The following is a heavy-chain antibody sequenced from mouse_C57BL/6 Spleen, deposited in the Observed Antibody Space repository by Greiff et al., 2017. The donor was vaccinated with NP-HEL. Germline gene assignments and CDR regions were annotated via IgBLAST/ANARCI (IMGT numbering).Heavy chain of an antibody. J-gene: IGHJ3*01. V-gene: IGHV1-54*01. Sequence: VQLQQSGAELVRPGTSVKVSCKASGYAFTNYLIEWVKQRPGQGLEWIGVINPGSGGTNYNEKFKGKATLTADKSSSTAYMQLSSLTSEDSAVYVCARAEGNYVGRFAYWGQGTLVTVSA. CDR2: INPGSGGT. D-gene: IGHD2-1*01. CDR1: GYAFTNYL. CDR3: ARAEGNYVGRFAY.